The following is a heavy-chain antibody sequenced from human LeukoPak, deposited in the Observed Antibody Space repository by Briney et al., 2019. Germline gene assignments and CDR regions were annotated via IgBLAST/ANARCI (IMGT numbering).Heavy chain of an antibody. CDR1: GFRFSDYG. V-gene: IGHV3-23*01. J-gene: IGHJ4*02. CDR3: AKGVDTSCFGGARYFDY. CDR2: IGGDGDST. Sequence: GGSLRLSCTASGFRFSDYGMNWVRQAPGKGLEWVSVIGGDGDSTYYAASVRDHFTVSRDNSKNILYLDMNRLRVDDTAVYFCAKGVDTSCFGGARYFDYWGQGVLVTVSS. D-gene: IGHD5-18*01.